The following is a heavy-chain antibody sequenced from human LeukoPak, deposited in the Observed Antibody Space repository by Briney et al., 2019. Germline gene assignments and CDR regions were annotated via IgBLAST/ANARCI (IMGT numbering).Heavy chain of an antibody. CDR3: ASYSGSYSAFDY. Sequence: ASVKVSCKASGCTFTSYYMHWVRQAPGQGLEWMGIINPSGGSTSYAQKFQGRVTMTRDTSTSTVYMELSSLRSEDTAVYYCASYSGSYSAFDYWGRGTLVTVSP. J-gene: IGHJ4*02. V-gene: IGHV1-46*01. D-gene: IGHD1-26*01. CDR1: GCTFTSYY. CDR2: INPSGGST.